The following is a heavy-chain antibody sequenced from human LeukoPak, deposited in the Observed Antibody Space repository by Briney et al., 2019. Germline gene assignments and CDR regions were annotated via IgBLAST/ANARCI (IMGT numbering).Heavy chain of an antibody. Sequence: GASVKVSCKASGYTFTGYYMHWVRQAPGQGLEWMGWINPNSGDTNYAQKFQGRVTLTRDTSISPAYMELSRLRSDDTALYCCARDRATYYDFWTGSFDPWGEGTLVTVSS. D-gene: IGHD3-3*01. CDR1: GYTFTGYY. CDR2: INPNSGDT. V-gene: IGHV1-2*02. CDR3: ARDRATYYDFWTGSFDP. J-gene: IGHJ5*02.